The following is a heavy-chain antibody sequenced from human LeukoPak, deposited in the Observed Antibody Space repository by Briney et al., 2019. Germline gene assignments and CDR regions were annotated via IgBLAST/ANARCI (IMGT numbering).Heavy chain of an antibody. D-gene: IGHD4-23*01. CDR1: GFILSSFA. V-gene: IGHV3-23*01. CDR2: IGHDGGGI. CDR3: AKYAPPTTMVTRFFDY. J-gene: IGHJ4*02. Sequence: GGSLRLSCAASGFILSSFAMTWVRQAPGKGLEWVSVIGHDGGGIQYADSVKGRFSISRDTSKNTLYLQMNSLRAEDTAVYYCAKYAPPTTMVTRFFDYWGQGTLVTVSS.